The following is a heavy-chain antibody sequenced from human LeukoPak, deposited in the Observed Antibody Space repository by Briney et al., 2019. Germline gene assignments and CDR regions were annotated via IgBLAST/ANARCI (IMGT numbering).Heavy chain of an antibody. CDR2: ISGGSSTV. V-gene: IGHV3-48*02. J-gene: IGHJ4*02. CDR3: ARDDY. Sequence: GSLRLSCAASGFTFSSSGMSWVRQAPGKGLEWVSYISGGSSTVYYADSVKGRFTISRDNAKNSLYLQMNGLRDEDTAVYYCARDDYWGQGTLVTVSS. CDR1: GFTFSSSG.